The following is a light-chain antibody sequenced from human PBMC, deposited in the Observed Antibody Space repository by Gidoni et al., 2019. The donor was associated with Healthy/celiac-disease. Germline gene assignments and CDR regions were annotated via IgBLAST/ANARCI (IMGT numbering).Light chain of an antibody. Sequence: DIQMTQSPSSLSASVGDRVTITCQASQDISKYLNWYQQKPGKAHKLLIYNASNLETGVPSRFSGSGSGTDFTFTNSSLQPEDIATYYCQQYDNLLPLTFGGGTKVEIK. CDR3: QQYDNLLPLT. CDR2: NAS. J-gene: IGKJ4*01. V-gene: IGKV1-33*01. CDR1: QDISKY.